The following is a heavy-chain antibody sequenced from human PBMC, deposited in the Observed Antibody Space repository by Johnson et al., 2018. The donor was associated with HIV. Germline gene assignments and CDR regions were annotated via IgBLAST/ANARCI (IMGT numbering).Heavy chain of an antibody. CDR3: ARVHSGGAFDI. CDR1: GFTISSNY. CDR2: IYSGGTT. J-gene: IGHJ3*02. V-gene: IGHV3-66*01. Sequence: VQLVESGGGLVQPGGSLRLSCAASGFTISSNYMNWVRQAPGKGLEWVSVIYSGGTTYYADSVKGRFIISRDSSKNTLYLQMDRRRAEDTAVYYCARVHSGGAFDIWGQGTMVTVSS.